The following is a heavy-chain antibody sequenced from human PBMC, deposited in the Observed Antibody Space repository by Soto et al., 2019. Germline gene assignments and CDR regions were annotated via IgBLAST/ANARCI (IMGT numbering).Heavy chain of an antibody. CDR3: ARDSTRRGACDI. V-gene: IGHV4-34*01. J-gene: IGHJ3*02. CDR2: INHSGST. Sequence: SESLSLTCAIYDGSFSVSYWIWIRQSPGEGLEWIGEINHSGSTNYNPSLKSRVTMSVDASKNQFSLKLNSVTAADTAVYYCARDSTRRGACDIWGQGTTVTVS. CDR1: DGSFSVSY. D-gene: IGHD4-4*01.